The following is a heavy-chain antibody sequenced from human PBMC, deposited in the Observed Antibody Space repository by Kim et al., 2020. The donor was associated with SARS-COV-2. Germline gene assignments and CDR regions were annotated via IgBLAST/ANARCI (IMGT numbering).Heavy chain of an antibody. CDR2: ISFDGSNK. D-gene: IGHD3-10*01. V-gene: IGHV3-30*18. Sequence: GGSLRLSCAASGFTLSNYGIHWVRQAPGKGLEWVAVISFDGSNKFYADAVKGRFTISRDNSKNTLFLQMNSLRAEDTALYYCAKDSYVSGTYYIHTYYYSMDVWGQGTTVTVSS. J-gene: IGHJ6*02. CDR1: GFTLSNYG. CDR3: AKDSYVSGTYYIHTYYYSMDV.